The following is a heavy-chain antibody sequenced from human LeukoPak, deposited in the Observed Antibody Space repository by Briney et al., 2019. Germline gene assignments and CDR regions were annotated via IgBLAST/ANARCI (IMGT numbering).Heavy chain of an antibody. V-gene: IGHV4-59*01. CDR1: GGSISSYY. Sequence: PSETLSLTCTVSGGSISSYYWSWIRQPPGKGLEWIGYIYYSGSTNYNPSLKSRVTISVDTSKNQFSLKLSSVTAADTAVYYCARDLHSGWYLPPYYGMDVWGQGTTVTVS. CDR3: ARDLHSGWYLPPYYGMDV. D-gene: IGHD6-19*01. J-gene: IGHJ6*02. CDR2: IYYSGST.